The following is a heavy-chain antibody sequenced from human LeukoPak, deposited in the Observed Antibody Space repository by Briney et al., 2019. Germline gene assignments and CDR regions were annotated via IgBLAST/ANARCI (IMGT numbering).Heavy chain of an antibody. CDR1: GGTFISYA. J-gene: IGHJ6*02. CDR2: IIPIFGTA. CDR3: ARAYRITIFGVVSRLGYYYGMDV. V-gene: IGHV1-69*13. D-gene: IGHD3-3*01. Sequence: AAVKVSCKASGGTFISYAISWVRQAPGQGLEWMGGIIPIFGTANYAQKFQGRVTITADESTSTAYMELSSLRSEDTAVYYCARAYRITIFGVVSRLGYYYGMDVWGQGTTVTVSS.